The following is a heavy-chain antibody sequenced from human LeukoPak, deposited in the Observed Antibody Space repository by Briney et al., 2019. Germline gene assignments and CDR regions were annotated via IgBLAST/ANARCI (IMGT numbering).Heavy chain of an antibody. Sequence: GGSLRLTCAASGFTFSSYAMSWVCQAPGQGLERVTVISGSGDSTYYADSVKGRFTISRDNSKNTLYLQMNSLRAEDTAVYYCAKDLYGDYGMDVWGQGTTVTVSS. J-gene: IGHJ6*02. D-gene: IGHD4-17*01. CDR2: ISGSGDST. CDR3: AKDLYGDYGMDV. CDR1: GFTFSSYA. V-gene: IGHV3-23*01.